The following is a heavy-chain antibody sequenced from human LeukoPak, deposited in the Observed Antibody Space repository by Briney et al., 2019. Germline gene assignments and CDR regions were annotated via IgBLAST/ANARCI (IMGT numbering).Heavy chain of an antibody. V-gene: IGHV3-73*01. CDR3: TRPYYDILTGYLGAFDY. D-gene: IGHD3-9*01. Sequence: GGSLRLSCAASGFTFSGSAMHWVRQASGKGLEWVGRIRSKANSYATAYAASVKGRFTISRDDSKNTAYLQMNSLKTEDTAVYYCTRPYYDILTGYLGAFDYWGQGTLVTVSS. J-gene: IGHJ4*02. CDR2: IRSKANSYAT. CDR1: GFTFSGSA.